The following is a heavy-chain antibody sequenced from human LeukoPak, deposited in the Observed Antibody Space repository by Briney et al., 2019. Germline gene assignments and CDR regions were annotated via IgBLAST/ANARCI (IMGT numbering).Heavy chain of an antibody. J-gene: IGHJ4*02. D-gene: IGHD4-11*01. Sequence: ASVKVSCKASGYTFTSYDINWVRQATGQGLEWMGWMNANSGNTGYAQKFQGRVTITTNTSISTAYMELSSLRSEDTAVYYCARGTEHGYSNEAYFDYWGQGTLVTVSS. V-gene: IGHV1-8*03. CDR2: MNANSGNT. CDR3: ARGTEHGYSNEAYFDY. CDR1: GYTFTSYD.